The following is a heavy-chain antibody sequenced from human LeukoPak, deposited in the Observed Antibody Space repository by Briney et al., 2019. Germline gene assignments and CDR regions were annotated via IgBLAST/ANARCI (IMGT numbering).Heavy chain of an antibody. CDR2: ISSSSDAI. Sequence: GGSLRLSCAASGFTFSNYGMNWVRQAPGKGLEWVSYISSSSDAIYYADSVKGRFTISRDNAKNSLYLEMNSLRDENTAVYYCARAMRSGYDYWGQGTLVTVSS. CDR1: GFTFSNYG. V-gene: IGHV3-48*02. D-gene: IGHD5-12*01. CDR3: ARAMRSGYDY. J-gene: IGHJ4*02.